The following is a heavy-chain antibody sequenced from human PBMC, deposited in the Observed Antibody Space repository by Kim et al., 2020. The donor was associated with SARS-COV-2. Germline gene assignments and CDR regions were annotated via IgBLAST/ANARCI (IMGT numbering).Heavy chain of an antibody. CDR3: AREDRYYYDSSGYVDY. CDR1: GFTFSSYG. CDR2: IWYDGSNK. V-gene: IGHV3-33*01. J-gene: IGHJ4*02. Sequence: GGSLRLSCAASGFTFSSYGMHWVRQAPGKGLEWVAVIWYDGSNKYYADSVKGRFTISRDNSKNTLYLQMNSLRAEDTAVYYCAREDRYYYDSSGYVDYWGQGTLVTVSS. D-gene: IGHD3-22*01.